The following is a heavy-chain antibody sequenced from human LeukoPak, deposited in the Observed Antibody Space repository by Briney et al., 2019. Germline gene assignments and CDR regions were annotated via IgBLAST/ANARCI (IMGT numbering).Heavy chain of an antibody. V-gene: IGHV3-21*01. CDR3: ASGIRERGFDY. CDR2: IEPTGFTI. D-gene: IGHD1-1*01. CDR1: GLTFTTYA. Sequence: GGSLRLSCAASGLTFTTYAMNWVRQAPGRGLEWVSSIEPTGFTIFYANSVKGRFTISRDNAKNSLYLQMNSLRPDDTALYFCASGIRERGFDYWGHGTLVTVSS. J-gene: IGHJ4*01.